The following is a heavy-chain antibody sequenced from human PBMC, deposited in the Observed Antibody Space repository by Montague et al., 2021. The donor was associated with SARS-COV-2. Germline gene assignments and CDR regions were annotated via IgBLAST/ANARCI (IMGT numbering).Heavy chain of an antibody. J-gene: IGHJ4*02. CDR2: VVYSGNT. Sequence: SETLSLTCTVTGGPISGSSYYWGWIRQSPGKGLEWIASVVYSGNTYYSPSLKSRLTISVDTSKNQFSLKLNSVTAADTALYYCARREYSYGWGDWGQGTLVTVSS. CDR3: ARREYSYGWGD. V-gene: IGHV4-39*01. D-gene: IGHD5-18*01. CDR1: GGPISGSSYY.